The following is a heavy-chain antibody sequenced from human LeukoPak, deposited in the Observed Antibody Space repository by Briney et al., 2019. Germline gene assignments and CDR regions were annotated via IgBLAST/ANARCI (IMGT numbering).Heavy chain of an antibody. J-gene: IGHJ4*02. CDR3: ARTRDFWSGYFDY. CDR2: ILHSGST. Sequence: SETLSLTFTVSGGSISSYYWSWIRPPAGKGLGWIGYILHSGSTYYNPSLKSRVTISIDTSKSQFSLKLSSVTAADTAVYYCARTRDFWSGYFDYWGQGTLVTVSS. CDR1: GGSISSYY. V-gene: IGHV4-59*12. D-gene: IGHD3-3*01.